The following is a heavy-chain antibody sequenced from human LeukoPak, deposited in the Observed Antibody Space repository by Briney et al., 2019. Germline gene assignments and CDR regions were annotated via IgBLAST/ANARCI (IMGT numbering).Heavy chain of an antibody. D-gene: IGHD3-10*01. Sequence: KSGGSLRLSCAASGFTFSSYSMNWVRQAPGKALEWVSSISSSSSYIYYADSVKGRFTISRDNAKNSLYLQMNSLRAEDTAVYYCARKTPMAGDAFDIWGQGTMVTVSS. CDR3: ARKTPMAGDAFDI. CDR2: ISSSSSYI. J-gene: IGHJ3*02. CDR1: GFTFSSYS. V-gene: IGHV3-21*01.